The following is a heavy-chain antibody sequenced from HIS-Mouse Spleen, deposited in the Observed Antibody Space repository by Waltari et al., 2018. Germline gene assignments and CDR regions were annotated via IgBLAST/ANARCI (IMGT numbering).Heavy chain of an antibody. CDR1: GGSIRSSSYY. CDR3: AREIPYSSSWYDWYFDL. Sequence: QLQLQESGPGLVKPSETLSLTCTVSGGSIRSSSYYWGWIRQPPGKGLEWIGSIYYRGGTYYNPSLKSRVTISVDTSKNQFSLKLSSVTAADTAVYYCAREIPYSSSWYDWYFDLWGRGTLVTVSS. D-gene: IGHD6-13*01. J-gene: IGHJ2*01. CDR2: IYYRGGT. V-gene: IGHV4-39*07.